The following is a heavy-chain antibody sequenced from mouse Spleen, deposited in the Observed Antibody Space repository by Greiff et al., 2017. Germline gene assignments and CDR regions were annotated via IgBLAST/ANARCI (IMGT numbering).Heavy chain of an antibody. Sequence: EVKLVESGGGLVQPGGSRKLSCAASGFTFSSFGMHWVRQAPEKGLEWVAYISSGSSTIYYADTVKGRFTISRDNPKNTLFLQMTSRRSEDTAMYYCASRRVMDYWGQGTSVTVSS. CDR2: ISSGSSTI. CDR1: GFTFSSFG. J-gene: IGHJ4*01. CDR3: ASRRVMDY. V-gene: IGHV5-17*02.